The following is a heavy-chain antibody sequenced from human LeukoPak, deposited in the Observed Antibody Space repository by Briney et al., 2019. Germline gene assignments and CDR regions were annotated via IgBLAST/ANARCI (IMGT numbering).Heavy chain of an antibody. V-gene: IGHV4-4*02. CDR3: ARSYSSSRFIMDV. Sequence: SETLSLTCAVSGGSISSSNWWSWVRQPPGKGLEWIGYIYYSGSTYYNSSLKSRVTISVDTSKNQFSLKLSSVTAADTAVYYCARSYSSSRFIMDVWGKGTTVTVSS. D-gene: IGHD6-13*01. CDR2: IYYSGST. CDR1: GGSISSSNW. J-gene: IGHJ6*04.